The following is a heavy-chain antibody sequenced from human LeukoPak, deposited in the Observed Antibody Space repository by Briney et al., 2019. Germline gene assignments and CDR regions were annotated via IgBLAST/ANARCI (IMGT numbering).Heavy chain of an antibody. Sequence: ASVKVSCKASGGTFSSYAISRVRQAPGQGLEWMGRIIPILGIANYAQKFQGRVTITADKSTSTAYMELRSLRSDDTAVYYCASPLTGYYNGAFDSWGQGTMVTVSS. CDR2: IIPILGIA. CDR3: ASPLTGYYNGAFDS. D-gene: IGHD3-9*01. V-gene: IGHV1-69*04. CDR1: GGTFSSYA. J-gene: IGHJ3*02.